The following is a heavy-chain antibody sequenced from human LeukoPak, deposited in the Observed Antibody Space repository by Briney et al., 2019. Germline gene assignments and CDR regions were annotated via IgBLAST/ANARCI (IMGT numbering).Heavy chain of an antibody. D-gene: IGHD3-10*01. Sequence: GGSLRLSCAASGFTFSSYAMHWVRQAPGKGLEWVANIKQDGSEKHYVDSVKGRFTISRDNAKNSLYLQMNSLRAEDTAVYYCARHERWFGRYYFDYWGRGTLVTVSS. CDR3: ARHERWFGRYYFDY. CDR1: GFTFSSYA. CDR2: IKQDGSEK. V-gene: IGHV3-7*01. J-gene: IGHJ4*02.